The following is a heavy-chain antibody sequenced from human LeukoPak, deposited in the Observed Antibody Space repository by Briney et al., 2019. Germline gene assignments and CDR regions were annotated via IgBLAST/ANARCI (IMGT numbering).Heavy chain of an antibody. CDR1: GYTFTGYY. V-gene: IGHV1-2*02. Sequence: ASVKVSCKVSGYTFTGYYMNWVRQAPGQGLKWLGWINPNSGGTNYAQKFQGRVTMTSDTYISTAYMELSRLRSDDTAVDYCARVRVVATIRGPVFDYWGQGTLVTVSS. CDR3: ARVRVVATIRGPVFDY. J-gene: IGHJ4*02. CDR2: INPNSGGT. D-gene: IGHD5-12*01.